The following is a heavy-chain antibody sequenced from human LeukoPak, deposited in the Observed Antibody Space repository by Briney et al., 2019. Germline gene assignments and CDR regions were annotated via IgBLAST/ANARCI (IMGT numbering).Heavy chain of an antibody. J-gene: IGHJ6*03. CDR2: IIPIFGTA. CDR1: GGTFSSYA. D-gene: IGHD6-13*01. V-gene: IGHV1-69*05. CDR3: ARHYKAAAGDHDYYYFYYMDV. Sequence: SVKVSFKASGGTFSSYAISWVRQAPGQGLEWMGGIIPIFGTANYAQKFQGRVTITTDESTSTAYIELSSLRSEDTAVYYCARHYKAAAGDHDYYYFYYMDVWGKGTTVTVSS.